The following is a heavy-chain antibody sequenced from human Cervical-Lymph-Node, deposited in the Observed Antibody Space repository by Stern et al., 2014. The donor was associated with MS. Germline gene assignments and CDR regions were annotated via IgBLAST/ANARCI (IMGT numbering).Heavy chain of an antibody. V-gene: IGHV1-69*01. CDR2: IIPIYAPA. D-gene: IGHD1-14*01. Sequence: QVQLVESGAEVKRPGSSVKVSCKTSGDTFSNFAINWVRQAPGQWLEWMGGIIPIYAPASYAQKFRGRVTITADESTDTVFMELNSLRSEDTAVYYCAKAVPNHDAFDIWGQGTMVTVSS. CDR3: AKAVPNHDAFDI. J-gene: IGHJ3*02. CDR1: GDTFSNFA.